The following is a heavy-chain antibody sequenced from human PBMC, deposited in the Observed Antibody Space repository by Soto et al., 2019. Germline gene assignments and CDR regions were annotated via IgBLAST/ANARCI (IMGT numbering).Heavy chain of an antibody. Sequence: GALRLSSSASGFTFSSYAMHWFRQAPGKGLEYVSSISTNGGSTHYADSVKGRFTISRDNSKNTLYLQMNSLRAEDTAVYYCARDQANYYDSSGAPYYFDYWGQGTLVTVSS. J-gene: IGHJ4*02. CDR3: ARDQANYYDSSGAPYYFDY. CDR1: GFTFSSYA. V-gene: IGHV3-64*04. CDR2: ISTNGGST. D-gene: IGHD3-22*01.